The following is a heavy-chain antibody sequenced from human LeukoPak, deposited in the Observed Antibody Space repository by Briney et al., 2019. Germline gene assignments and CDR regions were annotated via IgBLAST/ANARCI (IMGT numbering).Heavy chain of an antibody. J-gene: IGHJ5*02. Sequence: GASVKVSCKASGYSFTSDYTHWVRQAPGQGLEWMGIINPSGGATSYAQKFQGRVTMTRDTSTSTVYMELSSLRSEDTAVYYCARDGSPHVNMTVVTSPDHWGQGTLVTVSS. CDR1: GYSFTSDY. CDR3: ARDGSPHVNMTVVTSPDH. D-gene: IGHD3-22*01. V-gene: IGHV1-46*01. CDR2: INPSGGAT.